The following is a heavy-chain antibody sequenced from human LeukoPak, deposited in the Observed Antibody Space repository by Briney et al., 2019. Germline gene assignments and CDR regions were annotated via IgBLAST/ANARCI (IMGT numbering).Heavy chain of an antibody. CDR1: GGSFNGYY. J-gene: IGHJ5*02. V-gene: IGHV4-34*01. D-gene: IGHD3-22*01. CDR3: ARVPTPNYYDKRSWFDP. CDR2: INHSGST. Sequence: PSETLSLTCAVYGGSFNGYYWSWIRQPPGKGLEWIGEINHSGSTNYNPSLKSRVTISVDTSKNQFSLKLSSVTAADTAVYYCARVPTPNYYDKRSWFDPWGQGTLVTVSS.